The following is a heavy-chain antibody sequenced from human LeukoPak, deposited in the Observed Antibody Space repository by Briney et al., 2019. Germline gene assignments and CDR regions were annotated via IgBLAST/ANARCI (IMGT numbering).Heavy chain of an antibody. CDR1: GGSLSSSY. V-gene: IGHV4-4*07. J-gene: IGHJ6*03. CDR3: ARVSPPRVRGVIINYYYMDV. CDR2: INTSGRT. D-gene: IGHD3-10*01. Sequence: SETLSLTCTVSGGSLSSSYWSWIRQPPGKGLEWIGRINTSGRTNYNPSPKSRITMSVDTSKNQFSLKLSSVTAADTAVYYCARVSPPRVRGVIINYYYMDVWGKGTTVTISS.